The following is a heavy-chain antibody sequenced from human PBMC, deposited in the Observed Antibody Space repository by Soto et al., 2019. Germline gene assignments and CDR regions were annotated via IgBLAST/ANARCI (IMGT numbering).Heavy chain of an antibody. CDR1: GFTFSSYA. V-gene: IGHV3-30-3*01. J-gene: IGHJ6*02. CDR2: ISYDGSNK. CDR3: ASLLHSAYYYYGMDV. Sequence: PGGSLRLSCAASGFTFSSYAMHWVRQAPGKGLEWVAVISYDGSNKYYADSVKGRFTISRDNSKNTLYLQMNSLRAEDTAVYYCASLLHSAYYYYGMDVWGQGPTVTVSS. D-gene: IGHD2-21*01.